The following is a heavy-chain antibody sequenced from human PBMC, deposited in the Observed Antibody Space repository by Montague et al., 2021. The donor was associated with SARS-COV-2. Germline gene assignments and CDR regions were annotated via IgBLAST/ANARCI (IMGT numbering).Heavy chain of an antibody. CDR2: FYSVWST. CDR3: ARETMTADAFDI. J-gene: IGHJ3*02. Sequence: SETLSLTCTVSGASVGSSDWGWIRQSPGTGLEWIGYFYSVWSTDYNPSLKSRATISRDTSKNQFSLKVRSVTAADTAVYYCARETMTADAFDIWGQGTMVTVSS. D-gene: IGHD1-14*01. CDR1: GASVGSSD. V-gene: IGHV4-59*02.